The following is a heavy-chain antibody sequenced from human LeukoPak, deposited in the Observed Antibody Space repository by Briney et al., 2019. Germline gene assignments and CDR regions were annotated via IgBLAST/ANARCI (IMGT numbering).Heavy chain of an antibody. V-gene: IGHV4-4*07. J-gene: IGHJ4*02. D-gene: IGHD3-22*01. CDR3: ARVTGYMIEDYFDY. CDR2: IYPSGTS. CDR1: GASISNYH. Sequence: SETLSLTCSVSGASISNYHWSWIRQPAGKGLEWIGRIYPSGTSNANPSLKSRVTISVDTSKNQFSLKLSSVTAADTAVYYCARVTGYMIEDYFDYWGQGTLVTVSS.